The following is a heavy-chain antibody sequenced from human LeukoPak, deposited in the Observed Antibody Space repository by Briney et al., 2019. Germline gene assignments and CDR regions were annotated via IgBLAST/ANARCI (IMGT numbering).Heavy chain of an antibody. V-gene: IGHV1-2*02. Sequence: ASVKVSCKASGYTFTGNYMHWVRQAPGQGLEWMGWINPNSGDTNYAQKFQGRVTMTRDTSTSTAYMELRSLRSDDTAVYYCARDKEGTIFGVVMYYYGMDVWGQGTTVTVSS. CDR1: GYTFTGNY. J-gene: IGHJ6*02. CDR3: ARDKEGTIFGVVMYYYGMDV. CDR2: INPNSGDT. D-gene: IGHD3-3*01.